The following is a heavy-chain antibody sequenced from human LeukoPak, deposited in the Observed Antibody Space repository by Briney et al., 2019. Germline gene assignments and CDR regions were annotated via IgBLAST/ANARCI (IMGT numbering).Heavy chain of an antibody. CDR1: GGSISSYH. V-gene: IGHV4-59*08. J-gene: IGHJ6*02. Sequence: PSETLSLTCTVSGGSISSYHWSWIRQPPGKGLEWIGYIYYSGSTNYNPSLKSRVTISVDTSKNQFSLKLSSVTAADTAVYYCARLSAAYYGMDVWGQGTTVTVSS. D-gene: IGHD6-13*01. CDR3: ARLSAAYYGMDV. CDR2: IYYSGST.